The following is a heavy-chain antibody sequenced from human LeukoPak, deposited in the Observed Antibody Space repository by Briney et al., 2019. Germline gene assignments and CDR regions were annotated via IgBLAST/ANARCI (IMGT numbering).Heavy chain of an antibody. J-gene: IGHJ3*01. D-gene: IGHD3-10*01. Sequence: PGGSLRLSSAASGFTFSSYGMHWVRQAPGKGLEWVAFIRYDGSNKYYADSVKGRFTIYRDISKNTLCLQINSQRVDEPAMYYCARGPDPVVRGHRRAFDPWGQGTMGTVSS. V-gene: IGHV3-30*02. CDR3: ARGPDPVVRGHRRAFDP. CDR1: GFTFSSYG. CDR2: IRYDGSNK.